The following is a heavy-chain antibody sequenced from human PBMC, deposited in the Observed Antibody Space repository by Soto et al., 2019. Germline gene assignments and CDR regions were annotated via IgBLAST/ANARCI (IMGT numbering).Heavy chain of an antibody. V-gene: IGHV4-34*01. J-gene: IGHJ4*02. CDR1: GGSFSGYY. Sequence: SETLSLTCAVYGGSFSGYYWSWIRQPPGKGLEWIGEINHSGSTNYNPSLKSRVTISVDTSKNQFSLKLSSVTAADTAVYYCARISTTYYDILTGHHFDYWGQGTLVTVSS. CDR2: INHSGST. CDR3: ARISTTYYDILTGHHFDY. D-gene: IGHD3-9*01.